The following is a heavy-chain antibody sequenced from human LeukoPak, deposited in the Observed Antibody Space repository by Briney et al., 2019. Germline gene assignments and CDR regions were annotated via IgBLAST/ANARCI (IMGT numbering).Heavy chain of an antibody. CDR1: GFTVSSNY. CDR2: IYSGGST. J-gene: IGHJ4*02. D-gene: IGHD4-17*01. V-gene: IGHV3-53*01. CDR3: AREYGDEAYFDY. Sequence: GGSLRLSCAASGFTVSSNYMSWVRQAPGEGLEWVSVIYSGGSTYYADSVKGRFTISRDNSKNTLYLQMNSLRAEDTAVYYCAREYGDEAYFDYWGQGTLVTVSS.